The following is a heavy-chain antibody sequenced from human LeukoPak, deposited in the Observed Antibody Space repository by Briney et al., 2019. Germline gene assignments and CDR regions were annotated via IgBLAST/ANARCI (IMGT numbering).Heavy chain of an antibody. D-gene: IGHD3-3*01. CDR1: GFTFSTYT. CDR2: MSKVETNK. J-gene: IGHJ4*02. Sequence: GGSLRLSCAASGFTFSTYTMHWVRQAPGKGLEWVAVMSKVETNKFYADSVKGRFTISRDNAKNSLYLQMNSLRAEDTAVYYCARGNDFWSGYSYGYYFDYWGQGTLVTVSS. CDR3: ARGNDFWSGYSYGYYFDY. V-gene: IGHV3-30-3*01.